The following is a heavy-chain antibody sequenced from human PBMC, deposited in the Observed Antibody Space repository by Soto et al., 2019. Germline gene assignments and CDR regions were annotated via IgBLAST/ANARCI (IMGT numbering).Heavy chain of an antibody. D-gene: IGHD6-13*01. CDR3: AKVSSSWYAGFFDL. CDR2: LSDSGGSI. V-gene: IGHV3-23*01. Sequence: EVQLLESGGGLVQPGGSLRLSCTASGFTFSRHAMTWVRQAPGKGLEWVSGLSDSGGSIYYADSVKGRFTISRDNSMNPLYLQMNTLRAEDPAIYYCAKVSSSWYAGFFDLWGQGTLVTVSS. CDR1: GFTFSRHA. J-gene: IGHJ4*02.